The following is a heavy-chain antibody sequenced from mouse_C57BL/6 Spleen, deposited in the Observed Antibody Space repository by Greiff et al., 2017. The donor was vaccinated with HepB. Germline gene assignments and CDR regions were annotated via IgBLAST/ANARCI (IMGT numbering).Heavy chain of an antibody. CDR2: ISDGGSYT. CDR3: ARDEGFAY. V-gene: IGHV5-4*01. J-gene: IGHJ3*01. CDR1: GFTFSSYA. Sequence: EVKLMESGGGLVKPGGSLKLSCAASGFTFSSYAMSWVRQTPEKRLEWVATISDGGSYTYYPDNVKGRFTVSRDNAKNNLYLQMSHLKYEDTAMYYGARDEGFAYWGQGTLVTVSA.